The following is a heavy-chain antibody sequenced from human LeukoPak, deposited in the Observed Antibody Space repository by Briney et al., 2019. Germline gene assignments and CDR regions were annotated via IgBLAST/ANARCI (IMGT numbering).Heavy chain of an antibody. Sequence: GGSLRLSCAASGFTFSSYAMSWVRQAPGKGLEWVSAISGSGGSTYYADSVKGRFTISRDNSKSTLYLQMNSLRAEDTAVYYCAKDRIAAAGTQWFDPWGQGTLVTVSS. CDR2: ISGSGGST. D-gene: IGHD6-13*01. J-gene: IGHJ5*02. CDR1: GFTFSSYA. CDR3: AKDRIAAAGTQWFDP. V-gene: IGHV3-23*01.